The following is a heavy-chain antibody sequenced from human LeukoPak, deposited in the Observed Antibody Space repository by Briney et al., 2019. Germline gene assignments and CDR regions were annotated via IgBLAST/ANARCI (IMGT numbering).Heavy chain of an antibody. D-gene: IGHD3-10*01. CDR1: GYTFTSYG. CDR3: ARAARAVLLWPREGMDV. V-gene: IGHV1-18*01. Sequence: GASVTVSCTASGYTFTSYGISWVRQAPGQGLEWMGWISAYNGNTDYAQKLQGRVTMTTDTSTSTAYMELRSLRSDDTAVYYCARAARAVLLWPREGMDVWGQGTTVTVSS. CDR2: ISAYNGNT. J-gene: IGHJ6*02.